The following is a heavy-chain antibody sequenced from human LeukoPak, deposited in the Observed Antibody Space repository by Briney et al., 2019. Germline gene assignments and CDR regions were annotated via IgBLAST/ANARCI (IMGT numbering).Heavy chain of an antibody. V-gene: IGHV3-23*01. J-gene: IGHJ4*02. CDR2: ISGSGSGT. D-gene: IGHD4-17*01. Sequence: LSXXAXXFTFSXXXMSXVRQXPXXXXXXVSAISGSGSGTYYADSVKGRFIISRDNSKNTLYLQMNSLRAEDTAVYYCAKSPTVTRPFDYWGQGTLVTVSS. CDR1: XFTFSXXX. CDR3: AKSPTVTRPFDY.